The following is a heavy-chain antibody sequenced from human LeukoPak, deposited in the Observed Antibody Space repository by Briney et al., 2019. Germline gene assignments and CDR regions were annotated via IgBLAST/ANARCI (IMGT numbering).Heavy chain of an antibody. J-gene: IGHJ4*02. CDR1: GFPFSSSA. V-gene: IGHV1-58*01. Sequence: TSVKVSCKASGFPFSSSAVQWVRQARGQRLEWVGWIVVGTGRTIYAQKFQERVTITRDMSTSTAYMELNSLRAEDTAVYYCARPPVGATPLNDYWGQGTLVTVSS. CDR2: IVVGTGRT. CDR3: ARPPVGATPLNDY. D-gene: IGHD1-26*01.